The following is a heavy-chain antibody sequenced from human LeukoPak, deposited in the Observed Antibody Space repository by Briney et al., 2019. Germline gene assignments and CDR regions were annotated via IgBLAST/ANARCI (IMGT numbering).Heavy chain of an antibody. CDR3: ARVPGGMVATSGFDY. Sequence: SETLSLTCAVSGGSFSGYYWSWIRQPPGKGLEWIGEINHSGSTNYNPSLKSRVTISVDTSKNQFSLKLSPVTAADTAVYYCARVPGGMVATSGFDYWGQGTLVTVSS. J-gene: IGHJ4*02. D-gene: IGHD5-12*01. V-gene: IGHV4-34*01. CDR1: GGSFSGYY. CDR2: INHSGST.